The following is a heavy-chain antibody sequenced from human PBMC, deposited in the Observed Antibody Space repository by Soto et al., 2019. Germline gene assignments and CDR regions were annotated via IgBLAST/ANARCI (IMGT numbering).Heavy chain of an antibody. Sequence: PSETLSLTCTVSGCSISSGGYYWSWIRQHPGKGLEWIGYIYYSGSTYYNPSLKSRITISVDTSKNQFSLKLSSVTAADTAVYYCARGLQAVEPRVESPKYGTNWFDPWGQGTLVTVSS. CDR3: ARGLQAVEPRVESPKYGTNWFDP. CDR1: GCSISSGGYY. J-gene: IGHJ5*02. V-gene: IGHV4-31*03. CDR2: IYYSGST. D-gene: IGHD6-19*01.